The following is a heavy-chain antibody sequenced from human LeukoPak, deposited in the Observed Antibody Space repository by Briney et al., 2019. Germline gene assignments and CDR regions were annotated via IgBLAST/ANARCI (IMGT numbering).Heavy chain of an antibody. CDR2: IYYSGST. Sequence: SETLSLTCTVSGGSIGSYYWNRIRQPPGKGLEWIGYIYYSGSTNYNPSLKSRVTISVDTSKNQFSLKLNSVTAADTAVYYCARDRGVTTPFDYWGQGTLVTVSS. CDR1: GGSIGSYY. D-gene: IGHD4-17*01. J-gene: IGHJ4*02. CDR3: ARDRGVTTPFDY. V-gene: IGHV4-59*01.